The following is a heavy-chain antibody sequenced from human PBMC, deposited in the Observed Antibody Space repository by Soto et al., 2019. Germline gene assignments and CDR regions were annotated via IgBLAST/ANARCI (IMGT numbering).Heavy chain of an antibody. CDR1: GYTFTSYY. CDR2: INPSGGST. D-gene: IGHD1-1*01. CDR3: ARAGTTPLYYYYGMDV. J-gene: IGHJ6*02. V-gene: IGHV1-46*01. Sequence: ASVKVSCKASGYTFTSYYMHWVRQAPGQELEWMGIINPSGGSTSYAQKFKGRVTMTRDTSTSTVYMELSSLRSEDTAVYYCARAGTTPLYYYYGMDVWGQGTTVTV.